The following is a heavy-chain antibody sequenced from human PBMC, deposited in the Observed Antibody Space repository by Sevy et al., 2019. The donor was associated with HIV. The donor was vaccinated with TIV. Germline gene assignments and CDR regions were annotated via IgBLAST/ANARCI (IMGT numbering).Heavy chain of an antibody. CDR3: ATSGYCSSTSCSPYYYYYMDV. D-gene: IGHD2-2*01. V-gene: IGHV1-69*13. J-gene: IGHJ6*03. CDR2: IIPIFGTA. CDR1: GGTFSSYA. Sequence: ASVKVSCKASGGTFSSYAISWVRQAPGQGLEWMGGIIPIFGTANYAQKFQGRVTITADESTSTAYMELSSLRSEDTAVYYCATSGYCSSTSCSPYYYYYMDVWGKGTTVTVSS.